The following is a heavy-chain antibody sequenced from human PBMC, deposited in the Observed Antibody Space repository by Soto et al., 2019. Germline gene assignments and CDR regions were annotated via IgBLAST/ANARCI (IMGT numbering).Heavy chain of an antibody. CDR2: IGGSGIIT. Sequence: GGSLRLSCRASGFSFSSFATTWVRQAPGKGLEWVSSIGGSGIITYYTDSVKGRFTISRDNSGNTLFLHMNSLRADDTAVYYCAKDPNGDYVGAFDSWGQGTLVTVSS. CDR3: AKDPNGDYVGAFDS. V-gene: IGHV3-23*01. D-gene: IGHD4-17*01. J-gene: IGHJ4*02. CDR1: GFSFSSFA.